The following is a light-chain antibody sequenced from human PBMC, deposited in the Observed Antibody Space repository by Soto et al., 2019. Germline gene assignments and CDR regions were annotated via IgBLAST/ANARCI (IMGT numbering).Light chain of an antibody. J-gene: IGLJ1*01. CDR3: CSFAGSYTYV. CDR1: SSDVGAYNY. V-gene: IGLV2-11*01. Sequence: QSALTQPRSVSGSPGQSVTISCTGASSDVGAYNYVSWYQQHPGKAPKLMIFDVSQRPSGVPDRFSGSKSGNTVSLTISGLQAEDEADYYCCSFAGSYTYVFGTGTKVTVL. CDR2: DVS.